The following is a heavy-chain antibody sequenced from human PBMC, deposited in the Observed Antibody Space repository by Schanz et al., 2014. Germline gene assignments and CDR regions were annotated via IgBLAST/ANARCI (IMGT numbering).Heavy chain of an antibody. D-gene: IGHD6-19*01. CDR1: GFNFKAYA. CDR2: ISGSGGST. CDR3: ARDLISSGWYG. J-gene: IGHJ4*02. V-gene: IGHV3-23*01. Sequence: EAQLLEPGGGLVQPGGSLRLSCAASGFNFKAYAMSWARQAPGKGLEWVSGISGSGGSTYYADSVKGRFTISRDNSKNTLVLQMDSLRVEDTAVYYCARDLISSGWYGWGQGTLVTGSS.